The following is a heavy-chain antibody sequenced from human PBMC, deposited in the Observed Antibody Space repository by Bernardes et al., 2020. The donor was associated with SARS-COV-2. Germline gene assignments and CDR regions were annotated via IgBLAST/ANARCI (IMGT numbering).Heavy chain of an antibody. V-gene: IGHV4-61*01. CDR2: IYYSGST. CDR1: GGSVSSGSYY. D-gene: IGHD2-21*01. CDR3: ARDHGGAYWYFDL. J-gene: IGHJ2*01. Sequence: SETLSLTCTVSGGSVSSGSYYWSWIRQPPGKGLEWIGYIYYSGSTNYNPSLKSRVTISVDTSKNQFSLKLSSVTAADTAVYYCARDHGGAYWYFDLWGRGTLVTVSS.